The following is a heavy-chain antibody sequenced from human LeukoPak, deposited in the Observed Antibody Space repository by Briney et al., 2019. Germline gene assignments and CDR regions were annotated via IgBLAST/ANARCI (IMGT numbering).Heavy chain of an antibody. V-gene: IGHV3-30*18. J-gene: IGHJ6*03. CDR1: GFTFSSYG. D-gene: IGHD2-2*01. Sequence: GGSLRLSCAASGFTFSSYGMHWVRQAPGKGLEWVAVISYDGSKSYYADSVKGRFTISRDNSKNTLYLQMNSLRAEDTAVYYCAKGDCSSTSCPPDYYYYYYMDVWGKGTTVTVSS. CDR3: AKGDCSSTSCPPDYYYYYYMDV. CDR2: ISYDGSKS.